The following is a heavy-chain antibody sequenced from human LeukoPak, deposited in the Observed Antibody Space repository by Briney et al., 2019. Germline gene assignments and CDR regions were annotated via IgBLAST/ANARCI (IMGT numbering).Heavy chain of an antibody. CDR1: GFTFSSYS. Sequence: GGSLRLSCAASGFTFSSYSMNWVRQAPGKGLEWVSSISSSSYIYYADSVKGRFTISRDNAKNSLYLQMNSLRAEDTAVYYCARVGGGGYNYEAFDIWGQGTMVTVSS. J-gene: IGHJ3*02. D-gene: IGHD5-24*01. CDR2: ISSSSYI. V-gene: IGHV3-21*01. CDR3: ARVGGGGYNYEAFDI.